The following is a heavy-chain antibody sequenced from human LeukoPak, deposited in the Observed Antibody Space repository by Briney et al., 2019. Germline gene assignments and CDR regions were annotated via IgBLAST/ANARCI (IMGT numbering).Heavy chain of an antibody. Sequence: GGSLRLSCAASGFTSSSFGMPWVGQAPGKGLGGGAVLSYDGSNKYYADSVKGRFTISRDNSKNTLYLQMNSLRAEDTAVYYCAKDYRAAASPSPSWFDPWGQGTLVTVSS. J-gene: IGHJ5*02. D-gene: IGHD6-13*01. CDR2: LSYDGSNK. CDR1: GFTSSSFG. V-gene: IGHV3-30*18. CDR3: AKDYRAAASPSPSWFDP.